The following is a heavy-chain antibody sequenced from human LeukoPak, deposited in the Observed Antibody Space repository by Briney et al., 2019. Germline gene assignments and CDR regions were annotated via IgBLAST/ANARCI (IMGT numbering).Heavy chain of an antibody. Sequence: GGSLRLSCAASGFTFSNYAMSWVRQAPGKGLEWVSAILGSGGITYYADSVKGRFTVSRDNSKSTLYLQMNSLRAEDTALYYCAKWGDYDVLTGYYVPDYWGQGTLVTVSS. V-gene: IGHV3-23*01. D-gene: IGHD3-9*01. CDR3: AKWGDYDVLTGYYVPDY. J-gene: IGHJ4*02. CDR2: ILGSGGIT. CDR1: GFTFSNYA.